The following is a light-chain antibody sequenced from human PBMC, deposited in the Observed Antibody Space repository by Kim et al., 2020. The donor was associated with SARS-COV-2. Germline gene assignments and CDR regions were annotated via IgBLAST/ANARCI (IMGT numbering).Light chain of an antibody. CDR2: AAS. Sequence: ESVGDRVTITCRASQGISNYLAWFQQKPGKVPERLIYAASSLQSGGPSRFSGSGSGTEFTLTISSMQPEDFATYYCLQHYNYPWAFGQGTKVDIK. CDR3: LQHYNYPWA. CDR1: QGISNY. V-gene: IGKV1-17*03. J-gene: IGKJ1*01.